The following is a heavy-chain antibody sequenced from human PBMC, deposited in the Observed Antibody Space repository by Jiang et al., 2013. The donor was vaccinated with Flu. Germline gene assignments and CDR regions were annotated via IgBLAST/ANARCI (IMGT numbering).Heavy chain of an antibody. V-gene: IGHV1-2*04. CDR1: GYTFTGYY. Sequence: GAEVKKPGASVKVSCKASGYTFTGYYMHWVRQAPGQGLEWMGWINPNSGGTNYAQKFQGWVTMTRDTSISTAYMELSRLRSDDTAVYYCARDRIAAAGTTTLRNNWFDPWGQGTLVTVSS. D-gene: IGHD6-13*01. CDR3: ARDRIAAAGTTTLRNNWFDP. CDR2: INPNSGGT. J-gene: IGHJ5*02.